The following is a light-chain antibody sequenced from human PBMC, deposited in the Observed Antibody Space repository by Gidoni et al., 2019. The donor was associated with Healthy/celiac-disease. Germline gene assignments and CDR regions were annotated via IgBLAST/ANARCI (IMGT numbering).Light chain of an antibody. CDR1: QSVSSY. V-gene: IGKV3-11*01. J-gene: IGKJ2*01. Sequence: EIVLTQSPATLSLSPGERATLSCRASQSVSSYLVWYQQKPGQAPRLLIYDASNRATGSPARFSGSGSGTDFTLTISSLEPEDFAVYYCQQRSNWPPYTFGQGTKLEIK. CDR3: QQRSNWPPYT. CDR2: DAS.